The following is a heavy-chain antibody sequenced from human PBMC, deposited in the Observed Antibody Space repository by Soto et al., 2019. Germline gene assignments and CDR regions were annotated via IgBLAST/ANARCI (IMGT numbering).Heavy chain of an antibody. CDR1: GGSISSYY. V-gene: IGHV4-59*01. Sequence: QVQLQESGPGLVKPSETLSLTCTVSGGSISSYYWTWIRQSPGKGLEWIGYISNSGSTNYNPSLRSRITISVDTSKNQFSLEVRSVTAADTAVYYCARVGGSRTTGFDYWGQGTLVTVSS. CDR2: ISNSGST. CDR3: ARVGGSRTTGFDY. D-gene: IGHD1-1*01. J-gene: IGHJ4*02.